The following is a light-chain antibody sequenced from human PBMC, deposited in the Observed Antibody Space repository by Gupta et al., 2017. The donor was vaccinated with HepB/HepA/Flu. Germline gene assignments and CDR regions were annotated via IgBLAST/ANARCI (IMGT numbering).Light chain of an antibody. CDR3: QQYHSYPIT. Sequence: DIQMTQSPSSLSASVGDRVTITCRASQGIGNYLAWFQQKPGAAPKSLIYAASSLQSGVPSKFSGTVSVTDFTLTISNLQPENFATYYCQQYHSYPITFGQGTLMEIK. V-gene: IGKV1-16*02. J-gene: IGKJ5*01. CDR1: QGIGNY. CDR2: AAS.